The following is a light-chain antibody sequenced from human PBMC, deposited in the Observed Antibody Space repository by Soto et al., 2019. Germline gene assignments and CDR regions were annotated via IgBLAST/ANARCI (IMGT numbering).Light chain of an antibody. V-gene: IGLV3-1*01. CDR3: QAWDSSTACVV. J-gene: IGLJ2*01. CDR1: KLGDKY. CDR2: QDS. Sequence: SYELTQPPSVSVSPGQTASITCSGDKLGDKYACWYQQKPGQSPVLVIYQDSKRPSGITERFSGSSSGNTASLTISGTQAMDEADYYCQAWDSSTACVVFGGGTKVTVL.